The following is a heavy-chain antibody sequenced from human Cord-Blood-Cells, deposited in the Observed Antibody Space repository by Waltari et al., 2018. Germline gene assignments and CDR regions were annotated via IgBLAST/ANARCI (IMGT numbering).Heavy chain of an antibody. CDR1: GFPFRGFA. V-gene: IGHV3-73*02. CDR2: IRSKANSYAT. CDR3: TSTDAFDI. Sequence: EVQMVESGGGLVQPGGRLKLSCAASGFPFRGFAMPWVRQAPGKGLEWFGRIRSKANSYATAYAVSVKGRFTISRDDSKNTAYLQMNSLKTEDTAVYYCTSTDAFDIWGQGTMVTVSS. J-gene: IGHJ3*02.